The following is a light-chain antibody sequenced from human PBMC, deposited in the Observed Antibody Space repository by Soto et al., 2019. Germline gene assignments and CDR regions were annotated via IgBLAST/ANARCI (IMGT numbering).Light chain of an antibody. CDR2: GAS. J-gene: IGKJ4*01. CDR3: QQYNNWPLT. CDR1: QSVSSY. V-gene: IGKV3-15*01. Sequence: EIVMTPSPATLSVSPGERATLSCRASQSVSSYLAWYQQKPGQAPRLLIYGASTRATGIPARFTGSGSGTEFTLTISSLQSEDFAVYYCQQYNNWPLTFGGGTKVDIK.